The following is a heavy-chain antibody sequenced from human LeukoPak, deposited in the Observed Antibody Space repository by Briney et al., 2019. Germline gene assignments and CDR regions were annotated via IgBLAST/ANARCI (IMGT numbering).Heavy chain of an antibody. CDR3: ARCVSSWYDFDY. Sequence: SETLSLTCTVSGGSISSSSYYWGWIRQPPGKGLEWIGSIHYSGSTYYNPSLKSRVTISVDTSKNQFSLKLSSVTAADTAVYYCARCVSSWYDFDYWGQGALVTVSS. D-gene: IGHD6-13*01. J-gene: IGHJ4*02. CDR1: GGSISSSSYY. V-gene: IGHV4-39*01. CDR2: IHYSGST.